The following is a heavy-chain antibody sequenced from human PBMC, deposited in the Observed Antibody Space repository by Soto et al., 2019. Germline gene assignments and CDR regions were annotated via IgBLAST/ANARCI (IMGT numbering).Heavy chain of an antibody. CDR1: GGSISSYY. D-gene: IGHD6-19*01. CDR2: IYYSGST. Sequence: QVQLQESGPGLVKPSETLSLTCTVSGGSISSYYWSWIRQPPGKGLEWIGYIYYSGSTNYNPSLKGRVTISVDTSKNQFSLKLSSVTAADTAVYYCARVISGWYYFDYWGQGTLVTVSS. CDR3: ARVISGWYYFDY. J-gene: IGHJ4*02. V-gene: IGHV4-59*01.